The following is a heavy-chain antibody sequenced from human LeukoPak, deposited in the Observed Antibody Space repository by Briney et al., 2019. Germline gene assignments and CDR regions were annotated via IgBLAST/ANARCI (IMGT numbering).Heavy chain of an antibody. CDR1: GFTFSAYA. CDR2: ISSSSKTI. J-gene: IGHJ4*02. D-gene: IGHD3-10*01. V-gene: IGHV3-48*02. CDR3: ARDHRSGSGSGTQANDY. Sequence: GGSLRLSCEASGFTFSAYAMTWVRQAPGKGLEWVSYISSSSKTIYYADSVKGRFTISRDNAKKSLDLQMNSLRDEDTAVYYCARDHRSGSGSGTQANDYWGQGTLVTVSS.